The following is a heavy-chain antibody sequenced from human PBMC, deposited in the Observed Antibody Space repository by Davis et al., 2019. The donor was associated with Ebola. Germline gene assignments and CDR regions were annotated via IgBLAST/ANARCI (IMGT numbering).Heavy chain of an antibody. J-gene: IGHJ4*02. Sequence: ASVKVSCKASGGTFSSYAISWVRQAPGQGLEWMGWISAYNGNTNYAQKLQGRVTMTTDTSTSTAYMELRSLRSDDTAVYYCARVWFRESFDYWGQGTLVTVSS. CDR1: GGTFSSYA. CDR2: ISAYNGNT. CDR3: ARVWFRESFDY. V-gene: IGHV1-18*01. D-gene: IGHD3-10*01.